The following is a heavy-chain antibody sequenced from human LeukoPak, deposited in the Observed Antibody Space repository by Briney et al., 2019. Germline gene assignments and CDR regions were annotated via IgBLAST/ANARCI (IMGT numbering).Heavy chain of an antibody. J-gene: IGHJ4*02. V-gene: IGHV3-15*07. CDR1: GFTFSSYG. Sequence: GGSLRLSCAASGFTFSSYGMHWVRQAPGKGLEWVGRIKSKTDGGTTDYAAPVKGRFTISRDDSKNTLYLQMDSLKSEDTAVYYCTTFFQGYWGQGILVTVSS. CDR2: IKSKTDGGTT. D-gene: IGHD2/OR15-2a*01. CDR3: TTFFQGY.